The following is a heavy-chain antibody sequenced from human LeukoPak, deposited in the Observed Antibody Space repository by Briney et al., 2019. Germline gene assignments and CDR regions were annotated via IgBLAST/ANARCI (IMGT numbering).Heavy chain of an antibody. CDR2: IYYSGST. D-gene: IGHD3-22*01. CDR3: ARLGTGYDSSGYSIGWFDP. CDR1: GGSISTSSNY. J-gene: IGHJ5*02. Sequence: SETLSLTCTVSGGSISTSSNYWGWIRQPPGKGLEWIGSIYYSGSTYYNPSLKSRVSISVDTSKNQFSLRLSSVTAADTAVYYCARLGTGYDSSGYSIGWFDPWGQGTLVTVSS. V-gene: IGHV4-39*01.